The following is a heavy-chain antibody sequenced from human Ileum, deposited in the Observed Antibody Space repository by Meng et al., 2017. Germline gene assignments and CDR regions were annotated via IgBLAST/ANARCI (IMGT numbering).Heavy chain of an antibody. Sequence: SETLSLTCTVSGGSISSGSYYWSWIRQPAGKGLEWIGRIYTSGSTNYNPSLKSRVTISVDTSKNQFSLKLSSVTAADTAVYYCARECFRDEIAAAGRFMDYYYYGMDVWGQRTTVTVSS. D-gene: IGHD6-13*01. J-gene: IGHJ6*02. CDR3: ARECFRDEIAAAGRFMDYYYYGMDV. CDR2: IYTSGST. V-gene: IGHV4-61*02. CDR1: GGSISSGSYY.